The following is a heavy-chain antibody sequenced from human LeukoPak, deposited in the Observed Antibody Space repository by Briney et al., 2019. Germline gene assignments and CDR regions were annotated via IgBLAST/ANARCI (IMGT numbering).Heavy chain of an antibody. D-gene: IGHD2-15*01. CDR1: GFTFSSYA. V-gene: IGHV3-23*01. CDR3: AKGRSRYCSGGSCYFSFDY. CDR2: ISGSGGST. Sequence: PGGSLRLSCAASGFTFSSYAMSWVRQAPGKGLEWVSGISGSGGSTYYADSVKGRFTISRDNSKNTLYLQMNSLRAEDTAVYYCAKGRSRYCSGGSCYFSFDYWGQGTLVTVSS. J-gene: IGHJ4*02.